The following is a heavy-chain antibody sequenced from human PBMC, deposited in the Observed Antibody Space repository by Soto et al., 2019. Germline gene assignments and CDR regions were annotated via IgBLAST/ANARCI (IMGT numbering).Heavy chain of an antibody. CDR3: ARILFDYFDY. CDR2: IYYSGST. Sequence: SETLSLTCTVSGGSVSSGSYYWSWIRQPPGKGLEWIGYIYYSGSTNYNPSLKSRVTISVDTSKNQFSLKLSSVPSADTAVYYCARILFDYFDYWGQGTLVTVSS. V-gene: IGHV4-61*01. J-gene: IGHJ4*02. D-gene: IGHD2-21*01. CDR1: GGSVSSGSYY.